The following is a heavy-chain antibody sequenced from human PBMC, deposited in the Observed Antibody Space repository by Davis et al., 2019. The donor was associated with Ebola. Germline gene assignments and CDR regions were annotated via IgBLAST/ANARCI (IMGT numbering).Heavy chain of an antibody. V-gene: IGHV4-31*03. CDR2: IYYSGTT. D-gene: IGHD4-17*01. J-gene: IGHJ4*02. CDR3: ARVSPDYGVDYFDD. CDR1: GGSISSDDYY. Sequence: PSETLSLTCSVSGGSISSDDYYWSWIRQHPGKGLEWIGYIYYSGTTYYNPPLKSRVTISVDTSRNQFSLRLSSVTAADTDVYYCARVSPDYGVDYFDDWGQGTLVTVSS.